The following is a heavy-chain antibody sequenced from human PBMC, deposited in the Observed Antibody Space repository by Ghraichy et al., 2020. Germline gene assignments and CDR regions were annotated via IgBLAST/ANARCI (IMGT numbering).Heavy chain of an antibody. CDR2: IYPGDSDT. CDR1: GYSFTSYW. Sequence: GESLNISCKGSGYSFTSYWIGWVRQMPGKGLEWMGIIYPGDSDTRYSPSFQGQVTISADKSLSTAYLQWSSLKASDTAMYYCARHVGDTTQSGLGSSYYYYYGMDVWGQGTTVTVSS. CDR3: ARHVGDTTQSGLGSSYYYYYGMDV. J-gene: IGHJ6*02. D-gene: IGHD3-10*01. V-gene: IGHV5-51*01.